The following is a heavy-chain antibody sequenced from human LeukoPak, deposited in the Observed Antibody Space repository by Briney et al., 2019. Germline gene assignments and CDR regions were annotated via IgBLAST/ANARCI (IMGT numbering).Heavy chain of an antibody. D-gene: IGHD3-22*01. J-gene: IGHJ4*02. V-gene: IGHV1-69*05. CDR2: IIPIFGTA. Sequence: SVKVSCKASGGTFSSYAISWVRQAPGQGLEWMGGIIPIFGTANYAQKFQGRVTITTDESTSTAYMELSSLRSEDTAVYYCALREYDSIPIGFDYWGQGTLVTVSS. CDR3: ALREYDSIPIGFDY. CDR1: GGTFSSYA.